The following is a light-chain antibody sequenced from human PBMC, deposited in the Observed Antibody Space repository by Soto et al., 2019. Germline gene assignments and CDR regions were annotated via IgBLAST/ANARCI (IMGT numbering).Light chain of an antibody. V-gene: IGKV1-5*01. Sequence: DIQMTQSPPALSASVGDRVTITCRASESVHKWLAWYQQKAGKAPKVLIYDASTLATGVPSRFSGSGSGTECALTISRLQHNDSASYFCQQYHWSSLTFAQGTKVEI. CDR1: ESVHKW. J-gene: IGKJ1*01. CDR2: DAS. CDR3: QQYHWSSLT.